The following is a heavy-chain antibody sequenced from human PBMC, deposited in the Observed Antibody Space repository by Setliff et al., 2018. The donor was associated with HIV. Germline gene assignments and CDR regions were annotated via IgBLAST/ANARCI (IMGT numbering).Heavy chain of an antibody. J-gene: IGHJ3*01. V-gene: IGHV1-18*01. CDR2: ISXXNXHT. CDR1: XXXXXXXX. D-gene: IGHD2-15*01. Sequence: ASVKVSCKASXXXXXXXXLSWGEQVPGQGLQWMGVISXXNXHTSYATEFQERVTMTTXXSATTAYMELRSLKFDDTAVYYCARRGSLCSGSSCYHDAFXLWGQGT. CDR3: ARRGSLCSGSSCYHDAFXL.